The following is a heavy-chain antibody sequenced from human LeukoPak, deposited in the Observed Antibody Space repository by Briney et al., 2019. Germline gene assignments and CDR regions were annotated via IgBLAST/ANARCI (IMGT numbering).Heavy chain of an antibody. CDR1: GFTFSSYS. CDR2: ISSSSSYI. Sequence: PGGSLRLSCAASGFTFSSYSMNWVRQAPGKGLEWVSSISSSSSYIYYADSVKGRFTISRDNAKNSLYLQMNSLRAEDTAVYYCARLEGYCTNGVCFIDAFDIWGQGTMVTVSS. V-gene: IGHV3-21*01. J-gene: IGHJ3*02. D-gene: IGHD2-8*01. CDR3: ARLEGYCTNGVCFIDAFDI.